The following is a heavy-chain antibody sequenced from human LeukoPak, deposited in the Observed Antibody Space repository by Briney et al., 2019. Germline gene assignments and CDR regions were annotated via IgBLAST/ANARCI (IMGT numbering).Heavy chain of an antibody. CDR2: INPNSGGT. V-gene: IGHV1-2*02. D-gene: IGHD2-2*01. CDR3: ARGAATEVHYYYYGMDV. J-gene: IGHJ6*02. Sequence: ASVKVSCKASGYTFIGYYMHWVRQAPGQGLEWMGWINPNSGGTNYAQKFQGRVTMTRDTSISTAYMELSRLRSDDTAVYYCARGAATEVHYYYYGMDVWGQGTTVTVSS. CDR1: GYTFIGYY.